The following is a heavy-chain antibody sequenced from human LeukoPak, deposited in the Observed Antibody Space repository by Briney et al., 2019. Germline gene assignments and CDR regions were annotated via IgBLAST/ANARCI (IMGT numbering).Heavy chain of an antibody. D-gene: IGHD3-10*01. Sequence: GGSLRLFCAVSGIILSNYGMRWVRQAPGEGLEWGAGISGSGGGKNYADSVKARFTISRDNSKTPLYLQMTSLSAEDTAVYFCAKRGVAIRVILVGFHKEAYYFDSWGQGALVTVSS. J-gene: IGHJ4*02. CDR1: GIILSNYG. V-gene: IGHV3-23*01. CDR2: ISGSGGGK. CDR3: AKRGVAIRVILVGFHKEAYYFDS.